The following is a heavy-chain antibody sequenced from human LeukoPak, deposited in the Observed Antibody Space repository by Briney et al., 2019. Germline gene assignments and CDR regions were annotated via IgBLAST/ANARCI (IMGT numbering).Heavy chain of an antibody. J-gene: IGHJ4*02. CDR2: ISYDGTNK. CDR3: ARESPACGEDCYFDY. Sequence: GGSLRLSCAASGFTFGSYAMHWVRQAPGRGLEWVAGISYDGTNKCYADSVKGRFTISRDNSKNTLYLQMNSLRTDDTAVYYCARESPACGEDCYFDYWGQGTLVTVSS. V-gene: IGHV3-30-3*01. CDR1: GFTFGSYA. D-gene: IGHD2-21*02.